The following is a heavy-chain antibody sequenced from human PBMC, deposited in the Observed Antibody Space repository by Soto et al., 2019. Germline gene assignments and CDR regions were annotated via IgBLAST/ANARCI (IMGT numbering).Heavy chain of an antibody. V-gene: IGHV4-59*01. CDR1: GGSISSYY. CDR3: ARGTDYYDSSGYGPYGMDV. CDR2: IYYSGST. D-gene: IGHD3-22*01. J-gene: IGHJ6*02. Sequence: SETLSLTCTVSGGSISSYYWSWIRQPPGKGLEWIGYIYYSGSTNYNPSLKSRVTISVDTSKNQFSLKLSSVTAADTAVYYCARGTDYYDSSGYGPYGMDVWGQGTTVTVSS.